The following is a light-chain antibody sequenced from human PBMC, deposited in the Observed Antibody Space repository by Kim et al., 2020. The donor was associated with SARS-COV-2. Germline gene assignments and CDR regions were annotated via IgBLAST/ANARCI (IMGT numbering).Light chain of an antibody. CDR2: GNS. CDR1: TSNIGAGYD. CDR3: QSYDSSLSGSYV. J-gene: IGLJ1*01. Sequence: VPISGTGSTSNIGAGYDVHWYQQLPGTAPKLLIYGNSNRPSGVPDRFSGSKSGTSASLAITGLQAEDEADYYCQSYDSSLSGSYVFGTGTKVTVL. V-gene: IGLV1-40*01.